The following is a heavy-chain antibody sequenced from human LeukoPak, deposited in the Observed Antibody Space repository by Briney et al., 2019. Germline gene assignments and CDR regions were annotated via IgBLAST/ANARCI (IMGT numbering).Heavy chain of an antibody. D-gene: IGHD2-15*01. V-gene: IGHV4-39*07. J-gene: IGHJ6*03. CDR3: ARGYCSGGSCYSYYYYSYMDV. Sequence: SETLSLTCTVSGGSISSSSYYWGWIRQPPGKGLEWIGSISYSGSTYYNPSLKSRVTISVDTSKKQFSLKLSSETAADTAVYYCARGYCSGGSCYSYYYYSYMDVWGKGTTVTVSS. CDR2: ISYSGST. CDR1: GGSISSSSYY.